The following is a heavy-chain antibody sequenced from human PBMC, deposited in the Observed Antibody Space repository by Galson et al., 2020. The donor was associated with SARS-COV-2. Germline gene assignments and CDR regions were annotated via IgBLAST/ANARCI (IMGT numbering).Heavy chain of an antibody. D-gene: IGHD3-10*01. CDR1: GFTFSSYW. J-gene: IGHJ4*02. CDR2: INSDESSR. CDR3: ARGSGTTWEGFHIDY. V-gene: IGHV3-74*01. Sequence: GESLKISCAAYGFTFSSYWMHWVRQVPGEGLVWVSRINSDESSRSYADFVKGRVTISRDNAQNTVYLQMNSLRDEDTAVYYCARGSGTTWEGFHIDYWGQGTLVTVSA.